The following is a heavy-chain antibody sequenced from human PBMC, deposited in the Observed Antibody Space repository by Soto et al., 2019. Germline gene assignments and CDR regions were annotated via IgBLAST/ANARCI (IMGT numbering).Heavy chain of an antibody. CDR3: AKRLSYSSSWYYFDY. V-gene: IGHV3-23*01. CDR2: ISGSGGST. Sequence: GSLRLSSAASGFTFSSYAMSWVRQAPGKGLEWVSAISGSGGSTYYADSVKGRFTISRDNSKNTLYLQMDSLRAEDTAVYYCAKRLSYSSSWYYFDYWGQGTLVTVSS. J-gene: IGHJ4*02. D-gene: IGHD6-13*01. CDR1: GFTFSSYA.